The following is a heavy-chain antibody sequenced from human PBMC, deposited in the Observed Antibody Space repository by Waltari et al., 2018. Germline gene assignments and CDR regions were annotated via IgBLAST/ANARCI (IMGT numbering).Heavy chain of an antibody. Sequence: EVQLLESGGGLVQPGGSLRLSCAASGFTFSSYAMSWVRQAPGKGLEWVSAISGSGGSTYYADSVTGRFTISRDNSKNTLYLQMNSLKTEDTAVYYCTTDSAAAGTDYWGQGTLVTVSS. CDR3: TTDSAAAGTDY. D-gene: IGHD6-13*01. J-gene: IGHJ4*02. CDR2: ISGSGGST. CDR1: GFTFSSYA. V-gene: IGHV3-23*01.